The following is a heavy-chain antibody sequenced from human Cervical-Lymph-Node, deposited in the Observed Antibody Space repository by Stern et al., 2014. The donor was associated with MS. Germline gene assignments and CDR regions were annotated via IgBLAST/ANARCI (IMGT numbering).Heavy chain of an antibody. Sequence: VQLVQSGGGLVKPGGSLRLSCAASGFTFSDYYMSLISHAPGKGLEWVSYISSSGSTIYYADSVKGRFTISRDNAKNSLYLQMNSLRAEDTAVYYCARDLSEDYFDHWGQGTLVTVSS. CDR3: ARDLSEDYFDH. V-gene: IGHV3-11*01. CDR2: ISSSGSTI. D-gene: IGHD1-26*01. CDR1: GFTFSDYY. J-gene: IGHJ4*02.